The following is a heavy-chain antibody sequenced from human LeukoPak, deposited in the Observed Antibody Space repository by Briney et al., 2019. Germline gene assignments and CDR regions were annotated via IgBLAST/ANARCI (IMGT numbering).Heavy chain of an antibody. CDR3: ARDGGDCSGDSCYVDY. Sequence: GGSLRLSCAASGFTFNTYTMNWVRQAPGKGLEWVSSITASSTAIYSADSVKGRFTISRDNAKNSLYLQMNSLRAEDTALYYCARDGGDCSGDSCYVDYWGQGTLVTVSS. D-gene: IGHD2-15*01. J-gene: IGHJ4*02. CDR1: GFTFNTYT. V-gene: IGHV3-21*04. CDR2: ITASSTAI.